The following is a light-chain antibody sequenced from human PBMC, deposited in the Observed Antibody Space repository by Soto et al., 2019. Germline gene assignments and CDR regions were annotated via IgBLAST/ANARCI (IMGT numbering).Light chain of an antibody. J-gene: IGKJ1*01. CDR2: AAS. Sequence: DLQITHSPSSLSAPVSYRVTTTCGSSQSISSYLNWYQQKPGKAPKLLIYAASSLQSGVPSRFSGSGSGTDFTLTISSLQPEDFATYYCQQSYSTPRTFGQGTKVDI. V-gene: IGKV1-39*01. CDR3: QQSYSTPRT. CDR1: QSISSY.